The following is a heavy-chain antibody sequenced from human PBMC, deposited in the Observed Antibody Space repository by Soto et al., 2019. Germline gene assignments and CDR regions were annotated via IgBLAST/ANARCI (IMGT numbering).Heavy chain of an antibody. D-gene: IGHD6-19*01. CDR1: GVSISSSSYY. V-gene: IGHV4-39*02. Sequence: LSLTCSVSGVSISSSSYYWGWIRQPPGKGLEWIGSIYYSGTTFHNPSLKSRVSISVDTSKNHFSLNLSSVTAADTAVYYCARPGIAVAGDFDYRGQGTLVTVSS. CDR3: ARPGIAVAGDFDY. CDR2: IYYSGTT. J-gene: IGHJ4*02.